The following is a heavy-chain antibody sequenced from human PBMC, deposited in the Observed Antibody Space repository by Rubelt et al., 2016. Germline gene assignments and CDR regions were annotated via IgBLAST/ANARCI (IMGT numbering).Heavy chain of an antibody. J-gene: IGHJ4*02. V-gene: IGHV4-38-2*02. Sequence: QVQLQESGPGLVKPSETLSLTCTVSGYSIGSAYYCAWIRQSPGKGLEWIGSISHTGNTYYNPSLKSRVTISVDTSKNQFSLKLRAVTAEDTAVYYWARGHASSGWYYWGQGALGTVSS. CDR3: ARGHASSGWYY. CDR2: ISHTGNT. CDR1: GYSIGSAYY. D-gene: IGHD6-19*01.